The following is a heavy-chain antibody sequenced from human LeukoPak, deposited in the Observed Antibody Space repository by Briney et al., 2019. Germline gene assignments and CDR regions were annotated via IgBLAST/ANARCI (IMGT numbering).Heavy chain of an antibody. Sequence: SETLSLTCTVSGGSISSYYWSWIRQPPGKGLEWIGEINHSGSTNYNPSLKSQVTISVDTSKNQFSLKLSSVTAADTAVYYCARDTIISGSMDVWGKGTTVTVSS. V-gene: IGHV4-34*01. D-gene: IGHD3-22*01. CDR2: INHSGST. J-gene: IGHJ6*03. CDR1: GGSISSYY. CDR3: ARDTIISGSMDV.